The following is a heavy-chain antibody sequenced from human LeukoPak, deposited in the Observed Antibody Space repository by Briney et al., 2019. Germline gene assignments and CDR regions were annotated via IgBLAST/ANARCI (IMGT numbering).Heavy chain of an antibody. J-gene: IGHJ4*02. V-gene: IGHV3-23*01. Sequence: GGSLRLSCAASTFTFKRYAISWVRQAPGKGLEWVSAITGSGGTTYYAESVKGRFTIYSDNSKNTLYLQMNSLRADDTAVYFCAKGGNGDYIDYWGQGTLVTVSS. CDR1: TFTFKRYA. CDR2: ITGSGGTT. D-gene: IGHD4-17*01. CDR3: AKGGNGDYIDY.